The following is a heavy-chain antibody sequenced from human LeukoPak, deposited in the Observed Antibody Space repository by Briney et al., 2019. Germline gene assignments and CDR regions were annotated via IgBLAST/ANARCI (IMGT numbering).Heavy chain of an antibody. D-gene: IGHD2-15*01. J-gene: IGHJ6*02. Sequence: GGSLRLSCVASGFTFNSYWMNWVRQAPGKGLEWVANIKRDGSEKYYVDSVKGRFTISRDNAKNSLDLQMNSLRVEDTAVYYCARDPIGHCSGGSCYSGYYYYYGMDVWGQGTTVTVSS. CDR2: IKRDGSEK. CDR1: GFTFNSYW. V-gene: IGHV3-7*03. CDR3: ARDPIGHCSGGSCYSGYYYYYGMDV.